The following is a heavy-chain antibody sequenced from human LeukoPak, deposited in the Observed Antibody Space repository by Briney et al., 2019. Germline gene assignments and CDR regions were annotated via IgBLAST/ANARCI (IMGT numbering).Heavy chain of an antibody. CDR1: GGSISSYY. CDR3: AREVWAGATRWFDP. D-gene: IGHD3-16*01. Sequence: SETLSLTCAVSGGSISSYYWSWIRQPPGKGLEWIGRIYTSGSTNYNPSLKSRVTISVDTSKNQFSLKLSSVTAADTAVYYCAREVWAGATRWFDPWGQGTLVTVSS. V-gene: IGHV4-4*08. J-gene: IGHJ5*02. CDR2: IYTSGST.